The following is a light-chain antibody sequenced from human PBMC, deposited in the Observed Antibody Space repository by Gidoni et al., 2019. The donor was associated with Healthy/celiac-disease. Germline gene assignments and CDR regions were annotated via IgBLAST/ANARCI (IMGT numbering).Light chain of an antibody. CDR1: QSVSSN. V-gene: IGKV3-15*01. J-gene: IGKJ1*01. CDR2: GAS. Sequence: EIVMTQSPATLSMSPGERATLSCRASQSVSSNLAWYQQKPGQAPRLLIYGASTRATGIPARFSGSGSGTEFTLTISSLQSEDFAVYYCQQYNNWPPGFGQGTKVEIK. CDR3: QQYNNWPPG.